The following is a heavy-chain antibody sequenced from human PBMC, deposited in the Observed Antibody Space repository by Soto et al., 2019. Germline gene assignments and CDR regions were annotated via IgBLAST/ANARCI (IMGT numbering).Heavy chain of an antibody. Sequence: SVKVSCKASGDILNTYGISWVRQAPGQGLEWMEGIIPILGATNYAQNFQGRLTISVDESTSTAYLELSTLRSDDTAVYYCARCIGARRNYYYGMDVWGQGTTVTVS. CDR2: IIPILGAT. J-gene: IGHJ6*02. D-gene: IGHD6-6*01. V-gene: IGHV1-69*13. CDR1: GDILNTYG. CDR3: ARCIGARRNYYYGMDV.